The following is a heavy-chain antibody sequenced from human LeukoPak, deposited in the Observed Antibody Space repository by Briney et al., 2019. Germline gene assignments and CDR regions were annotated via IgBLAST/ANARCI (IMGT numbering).Heavy chain of an antibody. V-gene: IGHV2-5*01. CDR2: IYWNDDK. J-gene: IGHJ4*02. CDR1: GFSLSTCGVG. CDR3: ARRGSSSSFDF. D-gene: IGHD6-6*01. Sequence: SGPTLVKPTQTLTLTCTFSGFSLSTCGVGVGWIRQPPGKALEWLALIYWNDDKRYSPSLKTRLTITKDTSKNQVVLTTANMDPVDTATYYCARRGSSSSFDFSGQGTLVTVSS.